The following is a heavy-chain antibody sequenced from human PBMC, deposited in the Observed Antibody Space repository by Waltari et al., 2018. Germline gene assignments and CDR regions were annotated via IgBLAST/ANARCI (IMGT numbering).Heavy chain of an antibody. Sequence: QVQLVQSGAEVKKPGASVKVSCKASGYTFTSYDINWVRQATGQGLEWMGWRDPNSGNTGYAQKFQGRVTMTRNTSISTAYMELSSLRSEDTAVYYCARGRVGATIRNYNWFDPWGQGTLVTVSS. CDR3: ARGRVGATIRNYNWFDP. J-gene: IGHJ5*02. D-gene: IGHD1-26*01. V-gene: IGHV1-8*02. CDR2: RDPNSGNT. CDR1: GYTFTSYD.